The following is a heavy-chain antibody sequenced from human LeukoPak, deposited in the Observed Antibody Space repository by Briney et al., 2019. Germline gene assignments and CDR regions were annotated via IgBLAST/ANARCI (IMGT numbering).Heavy chain of an antibody. CDR3: ARGSFSGSHFDY. Sequence: SETLSLTCAVYGGSFSGYYWTWIRQPPGKGLEWIGEMNHSGSANYNPSLKSRVTISVDTSKNQCSLRLSSVTAADTAVYYCARGSFSGSHFDYWGQGTLVTVSS. V-gene: IGHV4-34*01. J-gene: IGHJ4*02. CDR2: MNHSGSA. CDR1: GGSFSGYY. D-gene: IGHD3-10*01.